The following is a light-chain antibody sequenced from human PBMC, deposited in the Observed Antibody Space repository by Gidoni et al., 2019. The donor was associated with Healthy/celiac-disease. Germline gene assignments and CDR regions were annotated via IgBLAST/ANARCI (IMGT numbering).Light chain of an antibody. Sequence: ELVLTQSPATLSLSPGERATLFSRASQSVSNYLGWYQQKPGQAPRLLIYDASNRATGIPARFSGSGSGTDFNLTISSLESEDFAFEYYQRHSNWPHIFTFGPGTKVDIK. V-gene: IGKV3-11*01. CDR1: QSVSNY. CDR2: DAS. J-gene: IGKJ3*01. CDR3: QRHSNWPHIFT.